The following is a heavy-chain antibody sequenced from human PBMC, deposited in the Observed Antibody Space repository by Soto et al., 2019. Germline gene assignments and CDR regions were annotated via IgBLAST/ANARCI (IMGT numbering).Heavy chain of an antibody. J-gene: IGHJ5*02. CDR2: IYYSGST. CDR1: GGSISSGGYY. CDR3: ARDSNLGWLDP. Sequence: SETLSLTCTVSGGSISSGGYYWSWIRQHPGKGLEWIGYIYYSGSTYYNPSLKSRVTISVDTSKNQFSLKLSSVTAADTAVYYCARDSNLGWLDPWGQGTLVTVSS. V-gene: IGHV4-31*03.